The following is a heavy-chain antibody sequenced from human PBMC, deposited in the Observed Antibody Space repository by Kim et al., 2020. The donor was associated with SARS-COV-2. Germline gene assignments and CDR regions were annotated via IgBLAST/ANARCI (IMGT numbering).Heavy chain of an antibody. CDR3: VRLEVRGGYKFDY. D-gene: IGHD5-12*01. CDR2: IYSSGST. J-gene: IGHJ4*02. CDR1: GGSINNYY. V-gene: IGHV4-59*08. Sequence: SETLSLTCTISGGSINNYYWNWIRQPPGKGLEWIGYIYSSGSTNYNPSLKSRVTISVDTSKNQFSLKLSSVTAADTAMYYCVRLEVRGGYKFDYWGQGTLVTVSS.